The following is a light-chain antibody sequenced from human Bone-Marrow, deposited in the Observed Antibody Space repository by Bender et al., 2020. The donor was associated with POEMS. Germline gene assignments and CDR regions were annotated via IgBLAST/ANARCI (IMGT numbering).Light chain of an antibody. J-gene: IGLJ3*02. CDR2: DVL. V-gene: IGLV2-14*03. CDR3: SSYTDGLARV. CDR1: SSDIANSRS. Sequence: QSALTQPASVSGSPGQSITISCTGTSSDIANSRSVSWYQQYPGEAPKLIIYDVLTRPPGVSDRFSGSKSDNTASLTISGLQAEDEATYYCSSYTDGLARVFGVGTSLTVL.